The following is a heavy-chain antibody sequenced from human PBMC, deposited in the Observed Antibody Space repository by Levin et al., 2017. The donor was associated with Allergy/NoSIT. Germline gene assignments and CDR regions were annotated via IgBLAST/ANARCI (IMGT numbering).Heavy chain of an antibody. D-gene: IGHD6-19*01. Sequence: GGSLRLSCAASGFTFSSYAMTWVRQAPGKGLEWVSTISAGGSSTYYADSVKGRFTISRDNSKNTMYLQMNSLRAEDTALDYCAKGVGSSGGSGRGTFDFWGQGTLVTVSS. CDR3: AKGVGSSGGSGRGTFDF. J-gene: IGHJ4*02. V-gene: IGHV3-23*01. CDR1: GFTFSSYA. CDR2: ISAGGSST.